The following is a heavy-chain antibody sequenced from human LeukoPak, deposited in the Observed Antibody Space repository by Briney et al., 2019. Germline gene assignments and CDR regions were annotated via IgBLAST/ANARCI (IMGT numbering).Heavy chain of an antibody. J-gene: IGHJ4*02. CDR1: GFTFSSYA. D-gene: IGHD3-10*01. CDR2: ISGSGGST. V-gene: IGHV3-23*01. CDR3: AKSRSGSANWALRIFDN. Sequence: GGSLRLSCAASGFTFSSYAMSWVRQAPGKGLEWVSAISGSGGSTYYADSVKGRFTISRDNSKNTLYLQMNSLRAEDTAIYYCAKSRSGSANWALRIFDNWGQGTLVSVSS.